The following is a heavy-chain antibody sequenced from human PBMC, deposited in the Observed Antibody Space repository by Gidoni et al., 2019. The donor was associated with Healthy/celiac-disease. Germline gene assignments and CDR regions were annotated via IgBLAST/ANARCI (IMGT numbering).Heavy chain of an antibody. Sequence: QVQLVASGGGVGQPGRSLRRACAASGFTCSSYGLHWARRAPREGLEWVAFIWYEGSNKYYADSVKGRFTISRDNSKNTLYLQMNSLRAEDTAVYYCARGYYYDSSGYYLWGLTLDYWGQGTLVTVSS. CDR3: ARGYYYDSSGYYLWGLTLDY. J-gene: IGHJ4*02. CDR1: GFTCSSYG. CDR2: IWYEGSNK. D-gene: IGHD3-22*01. V-gene: IGHV3-33*01.